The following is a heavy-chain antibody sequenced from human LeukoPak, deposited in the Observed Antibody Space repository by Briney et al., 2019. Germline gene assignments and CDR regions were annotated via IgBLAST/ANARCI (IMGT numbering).Heavy chain of an antibody. CDR3: ALSIAARPYYFDY. J-gene: IGHJ4*02. V-gene: IGHV3-33*01. D-gene: IGHD6-6*01. CDR2: IWYDGSNK. CDR1: GFTFRSYG. Sequence: PGRSLTLSCAASGFTFRSYGMHWVRQAPGKGLEWVAVIWYDGSNKYYADSVKGRFTSSRDNSKNTLYLQMNSLRSEDTAVYYCALSIAARPYYFDYWGQGTLVTVSS.